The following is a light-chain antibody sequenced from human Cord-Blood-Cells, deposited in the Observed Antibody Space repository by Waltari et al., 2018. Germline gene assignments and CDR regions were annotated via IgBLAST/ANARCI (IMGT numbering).Light chain of an antibody. CDR3: QQYYSTPLT. J-gene: IGKJ4*01. V-gene: IGKV4-1*01. CDR1: QSVLYSSNNKTY. CDR2: WAS. Sequence: DIVMTQSPDSLAVSLGERATINCKSSQSVLYSSNNKTYLDWYQQKPGQPPKLLIYWASTRESGVPDRFSGSGSGTDFTLTISSLQAEDVAVYYCQQYYSTPLTFGGGTKVEIK.